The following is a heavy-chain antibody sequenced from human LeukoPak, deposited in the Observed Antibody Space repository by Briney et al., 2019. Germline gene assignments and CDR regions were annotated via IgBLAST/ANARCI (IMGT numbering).Heavy chain of an antibody. CDR1: GFTFSTYS. CDR2: ISSSSSYI. Sequence: GGSLKLSCAASGFTFSTYSMNWIRQAPGKGLEWVSSISSSSSYIYYADSVKGRFTISRDNAKNSLYLQMNSLRAEDTAVYYCARWSGMATVTSDYWGQGTLVTVSS. D-gene: IGHD5-24*01. CDR3: ARWSGMATVTSDY. V-gene: IGHV3-21*04. J-gene: IGHJ4*02.